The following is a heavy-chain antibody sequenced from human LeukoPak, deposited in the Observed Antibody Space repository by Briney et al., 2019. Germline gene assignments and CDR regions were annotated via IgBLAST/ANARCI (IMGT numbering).Heavy chain of an antibody. CDR2: INWNIDTI. Sequence: QTGRSLRLSCAASGFTFNDYAMHWVRQAPGKGLEWVSGINWNIDTIGYADSVKGRFTISRDNAKNSLYLQMNSLTAEDTAFYYCAREILYGSGNPHKGNIFDYWGQGALVIVSS. CDR1: GFTFNDYA. J-gene: IGHJ4*02. V-gene: IGHV3-9*01. CDR3: AREILYGSGNPHKGNIFDY. D-gene: IGHD3-10*01.